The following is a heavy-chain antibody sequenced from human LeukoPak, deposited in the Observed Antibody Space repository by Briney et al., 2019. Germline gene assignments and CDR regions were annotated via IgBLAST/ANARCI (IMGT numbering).Heavy chain of an antibody. V-gene: IGHV4-34*01. D-gene: IGHD5-18*01. Sequence: SETLSLTCAVYGGSFSGYYWSWIRQPPGKGLEWIGEINHSGSTNYNPSLKSRVTISVDTSKIQFSLKLSSVTAADTAVYYCARDPGYSYGYDWFDPWGQGTLVTVSS. CDR2: INHSGST. CDR3: ARDPGYSYGYDWFDP. CDR1: GGSFSGYY. J-gene: IGHJ5*02.